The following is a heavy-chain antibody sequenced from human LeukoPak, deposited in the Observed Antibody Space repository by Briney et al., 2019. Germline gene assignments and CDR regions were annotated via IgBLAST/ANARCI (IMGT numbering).Heavy chain of an antibody. CDR3: ARVVFYDFWSGYYFDY. V-gene: IGHV5-51*01. CDR2: IYPGDSDT. Sequence: GESLKISCQGSGYSFTSYWIGWVRQMPGKGLEWMGIIYPGDSDTRYSPSFQGQVTISADKSISTAYLQWSSLKASDTAMYYCARVVFYDFWSGYYFDYWGQGTLVTVSS. CDR1: GYSFTSYW. J-gene: IGHJ4*02. D-gene: IGHD3-3*01.